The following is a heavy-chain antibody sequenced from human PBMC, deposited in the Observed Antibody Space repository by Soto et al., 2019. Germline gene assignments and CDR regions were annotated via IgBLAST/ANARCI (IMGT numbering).Heavy chain of an antibody. J-gene: IGHJ4*02. D-gene: IGHD6-13*01. CDR3: ARVSSSWYKDYFDY. CDR2: IIPIFGTT. V-gene: IGHV1-69*12. CDR1: GGTFSNYA. Sequence: QVQLVQSGAEVKKPGSSVKVSCKASGGTFSNYAISWVRQAPGQGLEWMGGIIPIFGTTNYAQRFQGRVTITADESTSTAYMELSSLRSEDTVAYYCARVSSSWYKDYFDYWGQGTLVTVSS.